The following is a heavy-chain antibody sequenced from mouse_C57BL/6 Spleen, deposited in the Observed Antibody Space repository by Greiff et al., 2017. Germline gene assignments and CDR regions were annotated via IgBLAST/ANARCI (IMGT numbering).Heavy chain of an antibody. D-gene: IGHD2-1*01. Sequence: QVQLQQSGPELVKPGASVKISCKASGYAFSSSWMNWVKQRPGKGLEWIGRIYPGDGDTNYNGKFKGKATRTADKSSSTAYMQLSSLTSEDSAVYVCARSSYYGNPYAMDYWGQGTSVTVSS. CDR2: IYPGDGDT. CDR1: GYAFSSSW. V-gene: IGHV1-82*01. CDR3: ARSSYYGNPYAMDY. J-gene: IGHJ4*01.